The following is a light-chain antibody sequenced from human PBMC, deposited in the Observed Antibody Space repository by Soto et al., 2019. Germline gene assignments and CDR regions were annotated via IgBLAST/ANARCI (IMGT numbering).Light chain of an antibody. CDR3: TSYTTSSTQV. V-gene: IGLV2-14*03. Sequence: QSVLTQPTSASGSPGQSITISCTGTSSDVGGYNYVSWYQQHPGKAPKLMIYDVSNRPSGVSNRFSGSKSGYTASLSISGLQAEDEADYYCTSYTTSSTQVFGTGTKVTVL. CDR1: SSDVGGYNY. CDR2: DVS. J-gene: IGLJ1*01.